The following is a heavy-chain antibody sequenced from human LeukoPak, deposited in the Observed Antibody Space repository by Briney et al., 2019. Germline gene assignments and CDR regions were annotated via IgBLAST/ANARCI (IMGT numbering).Heavy chain of an antibody. CDR3: ARTPSLKWLRNWFDP. V-gene: IGHV4-4*07. Sequence: SETLSLTCTVSGGSISSYYWSWIRQPAGKGLEWIGRIYTSGSTNYNPSLKSRVTMSVDTSKNQFSLKLSSVTAADTAVYYCARTPSLKWLRNWFDPWGQGTLVTVSS. D-gene: IGHD3-22*01. J-gene: IGHJ5*02. CDR1: GGSISSYY. CDR2: IYTSGST.